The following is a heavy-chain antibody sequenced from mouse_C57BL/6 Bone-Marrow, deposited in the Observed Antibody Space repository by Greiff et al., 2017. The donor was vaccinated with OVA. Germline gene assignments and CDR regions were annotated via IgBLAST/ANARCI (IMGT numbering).Heavy chain of an antibody. J-gene: IGHJ2*01. D-gene: IGHD1-2*01. CDR3: ALHYYVYYFDY. CDR2: IDPSDSYT. V-gene: IGHV1-69*01. Sequence: QVQLQQSGAELVMPGASVKLSCKASGYTFTSYWMHWVKQRPGQGLEWIGEIDPSDSYTNYNQKFKGKSTLTVDKSSSTAYMQLSSLTSEDSAVYDCALHYYVYYFDYWGQGTTLTVSS. CDR1: GYTFTSYW.